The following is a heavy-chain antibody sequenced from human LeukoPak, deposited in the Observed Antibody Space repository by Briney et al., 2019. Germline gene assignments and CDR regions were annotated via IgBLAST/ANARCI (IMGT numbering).Heavy chain of an antibody. D-gene: IGHD3-22*01. CDR2: IIPIFGTA. CDR1: GGTFSCYA. J-gene: IGHJ3*02. CDR3: ARQGPSGYVAFDI. V-gene: IGHV1-69*13. Sequence: SVKVSCKASGGTFSCYAISWVRQAPGQGLEWMGGIIPIFGTANYAQKFQGRVTITADESTSTAYMELSSLRSEDTAVYYCARQGPSGYVAFDIWGQGTMVTVSS.